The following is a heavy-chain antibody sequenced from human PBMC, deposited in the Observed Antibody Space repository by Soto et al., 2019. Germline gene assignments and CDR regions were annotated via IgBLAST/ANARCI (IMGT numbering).Heavy chain of an antibody. CDR3: ARVRYLVKFDY. CDR2: ISGSGGST. J-gene: IGHJ4*01. V-gene: IGHV3-23*01. CDR1: GFTFSTNA. D-gene: IGHD2-2*01. Sequence: GGSLRLSCAASGFTFSTNAMSWVSQARGEGLEWVSAISGSGGSTYYADSVKGRFTISRDKSKNTLYMQMNSQRATDTAVYYCARVRYLVKFDYWGQGTLVTVSS.